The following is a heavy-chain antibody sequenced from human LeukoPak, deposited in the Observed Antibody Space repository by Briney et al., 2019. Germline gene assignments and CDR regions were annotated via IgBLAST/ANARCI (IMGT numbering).Heavy chain of an antibody. V-gene: IGHV4-59*01. CDR3: AGEWGGNYRGFVDY. D-gene: IGHD1-7*01. Sequence: PSETLSLTCTVSGGSISSYYWSWIRQPPGKGLEWIGYIYYSGSTNYNPSLKSRVTISVDTSKNQFSLKLSSVTAADTAVYYCAGEWGGNYRGFVDYWGQGTLVTVSS. CDR1: GGSISSYY. J-gene: IGHJ4*02. CDR2: IYYSGST.